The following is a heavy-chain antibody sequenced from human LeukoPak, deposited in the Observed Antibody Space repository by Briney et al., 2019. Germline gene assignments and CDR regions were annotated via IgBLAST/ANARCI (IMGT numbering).Heavy chain of an antibody. D-gene: IGHD2-21*02. J-gene: IGHJ5*02. Sequence: ASVKVSCKASGYTFTNYVMHWVRQAPGQGLEWMGIINPRGGSTGYAQKFQGRITMTTDMSTRTVYMELSSLESEDTAVYYCARRDCVGDCYSNWFDPWGQGTLVTVSS. V-gene: IGHV1-46*01. CDR2: INPRGGST. CDR1: GYTFTNYV. CDR3: ARRDCVGDCYSNWFDP.